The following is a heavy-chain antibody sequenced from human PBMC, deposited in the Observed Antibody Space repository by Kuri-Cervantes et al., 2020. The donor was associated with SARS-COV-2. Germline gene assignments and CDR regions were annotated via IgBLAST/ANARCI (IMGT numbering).Heavy chain of an antibody. Sequence: SETLSLTCAVYGGSISDYYWVWIRQPPGKGLEWIGEINHSGSTNYNPSLKSRVAISVDTSKNQFSLKLSSVTAADTSVYYCARGLPSQWLAEGNYYFDYWGQGTLVTVSS. J-gene: IGHJ4*02. CDR3: ARGLPSQWLAEGNYYFDY. D-gene: IGHD6-19*01. CDR1: GGSISDYY. CDR2: INHSGST. V-gene: IGHV4-34*01.